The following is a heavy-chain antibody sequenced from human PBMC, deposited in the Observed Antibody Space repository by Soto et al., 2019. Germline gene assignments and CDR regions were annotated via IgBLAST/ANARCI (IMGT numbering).Heavy chain of an antibody. V-gene: IGHV3-30*18. D-gene: IGHD2-2*03. CDR2: ISYDGSNK. J-gene: IGHJ4*02. Sequence: GGSLRLSCAASGFTFSSYGMHWVRQAPGKGLEWVAVISYDGSNKYYADSVKGRFTITRDNSTNTLYLQMNSLRAEDKAVYYCANDVGIVVRGNLDYWGQGTLVTVSS. CDR1: GFTFSSYG. CDR3: ANDVGIVVRGNLDY.